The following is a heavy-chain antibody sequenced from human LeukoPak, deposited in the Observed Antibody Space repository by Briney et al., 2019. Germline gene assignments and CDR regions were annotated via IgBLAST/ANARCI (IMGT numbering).Heavy chain of an antibody. CDR1: GGSISSYY. J-gene: IGHJ4*02. CDR2: IYYSGST. D-gene: IGHD2-15*01. CDR3: AREVLCSGGSCYSGFDY. Sequence: PSETLSLTCTVSGGSISSYYWSWIRQPPGEGLEWIGYIYYSGSTNYNPSLKSRVTISVDTSKNQFSLKLSPVTAADTAVYYCAREVLCSGGSCYSGFDYWGQGTLVTVSS. V-gene: IGHV4-59*01.